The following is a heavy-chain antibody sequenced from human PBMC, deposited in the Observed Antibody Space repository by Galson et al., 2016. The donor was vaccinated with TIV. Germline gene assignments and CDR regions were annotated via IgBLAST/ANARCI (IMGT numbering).Heavy chain of an antibody. V-gene: IGHV1-24*01. Sequence: SVKVSCKVSGDSLSDLSMHWVRQAPGKGLEWMAGFDPEQHKKIYAQKLEGRVTLTDDTSTDTAFLELSSLCFEDTAVYYFASVAWFPGLSLDNWGQGTLVIVSS. CDR2: FDPEQHKK. J-gene: IGHJ4*02. CDR3: ASVAWFPGLSLDN. CDR1: GDSLSDLS. D-gene: IGHD2/OR15-2a*01.